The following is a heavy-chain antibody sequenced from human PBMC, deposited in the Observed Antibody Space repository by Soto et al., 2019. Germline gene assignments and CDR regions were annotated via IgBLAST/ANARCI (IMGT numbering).Heavy chain of an antibody. CDR1: GGSISSYY. D-gene: IGHD2-15*01. Sequence: PSETLSLTCTVSGGSISSYYWSWIRQPPGKGLEWIGYIYYSGSTNYNPSLKSRVTISVDTSKNQFSLKLSSVTAADTAVYYCARSRGPRKYYYYGMDVWGQGTTVTVSS. V-gene: IGHV4-59*01. CDR3: ARSRGPRKYYYYGMDV. CDR2: IYYSGST. J-gene: IGHJ6*02.